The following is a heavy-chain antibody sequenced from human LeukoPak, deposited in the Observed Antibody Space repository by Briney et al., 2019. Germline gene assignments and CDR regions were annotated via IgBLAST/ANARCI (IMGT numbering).Heavy chain of an antibody. Sequence: SGTLSLTCNVSGDYITTTNYYWAWIRQPPGKGLEWIASVFYSGTTYYNPSLKSRVVIPMDTSRKQISLRLSSVTATDTAIYYCARRSRLYKHETTGYHDSWGQGTLVTVSS. V-gene: IGHV4-39*01. CDR2: VFYSGTT. CDR1: GDYITTTNYY. CDR3: ARRSRLYKHETTGYHDS. D-gene: IGHD3-9*01. J-gene: IGHJ4*02.